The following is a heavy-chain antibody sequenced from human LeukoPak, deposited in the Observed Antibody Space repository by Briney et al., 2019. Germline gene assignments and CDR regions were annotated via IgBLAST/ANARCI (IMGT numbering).Heavy chain of an antibody. J-gene: IGHJ4*02. V-gene: IGHV4-4*07. D-gene: IGHD6-19*01. CDR2: IYSSGTT. Sequence: PSETLSLTCTVSGGSISNSFWSWVRQPAGKGLERIGRIYSSGTTNYNPSLKSRVTMSVDTSKNQFSLKLRSVTAADTAVYYCARVQRGYTSPTVWGQGTLVTVSS. CDR1: GGSISNSF. CDR3: ARVQRGYTSPTV.